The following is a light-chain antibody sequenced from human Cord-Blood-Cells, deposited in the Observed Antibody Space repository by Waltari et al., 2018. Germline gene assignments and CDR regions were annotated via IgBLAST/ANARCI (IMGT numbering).Light chain of an antibody. CDR2: YVI. CDR1: SSDVGGYNY. V-gene: IGLV2-14*01. J-gene: IGLJ1*01. Sequence: HSALTQPASVSGPRGQSTTIPCPGTSSDVGGYNYVSWYQQHPGKAPKLRIYYVINRPSGVSNRFSGSKSGNTASLTISGLQADDEAYYYCSSYTSSSTYVFGTGTKVTVL. CDR3: SSYTSSSTYV.